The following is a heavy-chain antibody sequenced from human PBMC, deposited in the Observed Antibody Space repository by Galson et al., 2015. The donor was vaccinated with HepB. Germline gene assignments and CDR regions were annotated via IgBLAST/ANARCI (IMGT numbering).Heavy chain of an antibody. J-gene: IGHJ4*02. V-gene: IGHV3-23*01. CDR1: GFTSSTYA. CDR3: AKDRDSSEYDYSWGFFDF. D-gene: IGHD3-22*01. CDR2: ISSSGGSR. Sequence: SLRLSCAASGFTSSTYAMSWVRQAPGKGLEWVSGISSSGGSRVYTESVKGRFTISRDNPKNTLYLQMNSLGAEDTAVYYCAKDRDSSEYDYSWGFFDFWGQGTLVTVSS.